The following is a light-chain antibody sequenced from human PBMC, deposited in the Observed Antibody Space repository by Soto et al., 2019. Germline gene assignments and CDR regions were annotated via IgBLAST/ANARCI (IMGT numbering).Light chain of an antibody. Sequence: IQMTQSPSTLSASVGDRVTITCRASQSISRWLAWYQVKPGKVPKVLIWDASSLQRGVPSRFSGSGSGTEFTLTISSLQPDDFATYYCQQYNGYSTWTFGQGTKVDIK. V-gene: IGKV1-5*01. CDR1: QSISRW. J-gene: IGKJ1*01. CDR3: QQYNGYSTWT. CDR2: DAS.